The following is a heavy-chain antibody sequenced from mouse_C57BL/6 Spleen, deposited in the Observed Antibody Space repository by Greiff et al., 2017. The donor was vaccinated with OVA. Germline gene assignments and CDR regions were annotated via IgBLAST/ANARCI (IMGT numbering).Heavy chain of an antibody. CDR1: GYSFTGYY. J-gene: IGHJ4*01. CDR3: ARDYAYAMDY. CDR2: INPSTGGT. V-gene: IGHV1-43*01. D-gene: IGHD1-1*01. Sequence: EVQLQQSGPELVKPGASVKISCKASGYSFTGYYMHWVKQSSEKSLEWIGEINPSTGGTSYNQKFKGKATLTVDKSSSTAYMQLKSLTSEDSAVYYCARDYAYAMDYWGQGTSVTVSS.